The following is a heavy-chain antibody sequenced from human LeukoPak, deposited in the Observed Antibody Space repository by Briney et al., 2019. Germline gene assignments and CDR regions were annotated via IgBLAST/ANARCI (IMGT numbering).Heavy chain of an antibody. CDR3: ARDYKDGMDV. CDR2: ISYDGSNK. Sequence: PGGSLRLSCAASGFTFSSYAMHWVRQAPGKGLEWVAVISYDGSNKYYADSVKGRFTISRDNSKNTLYLQMNSLRAKDTAVYYCARDYKDGMDVWGQGTTVTVSS. CDR1: GFTFSSYA. J-gene: IGHJ6*02. V-gene: IGHV3-30-3*01. D-gene: IGHD1-1*01.